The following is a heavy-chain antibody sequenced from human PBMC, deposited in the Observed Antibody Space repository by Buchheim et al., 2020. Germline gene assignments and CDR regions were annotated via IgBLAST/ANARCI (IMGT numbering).Heavy chain of an antibody. J-gene: IGHJ4*02. CDR3: AREYYYDSSGYYYPDY. CDR2: IYSGGST. D-gene: IGHD3-22*01. Sequence: EVQLVESGGGLVQPGGSLRLSCAASGFTVSSNYMSWVRQAPGKGLEWVSVIYSGGSTYYADSVKGRFTISRDNSKNTLYLQMNSLRAEDTAVYYCAREYYYDSSGYYYPDYWGQGTL. V-gene: IGHV3-66*01. CDR1: GFTVSSNY.